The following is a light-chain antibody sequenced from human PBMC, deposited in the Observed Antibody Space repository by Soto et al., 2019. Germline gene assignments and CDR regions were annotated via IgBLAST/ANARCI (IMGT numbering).Light chain of an antibody. V-gene: IGKV1-5*03. CDR1: QTISSW. CDR3: LQDYSSPLT. Sequence: DIQMTQSPSTLSGSVGDRVTITCRASQTISSWLAWYQQKPGKAPKLLIYKASTLKSGVPSRFSGSGSGTDFTLTISSLQPEDFATYYCLQDYSSPLTFGQGTKVDI. CDR2: KAS. J-gene: IGKJ1*01.